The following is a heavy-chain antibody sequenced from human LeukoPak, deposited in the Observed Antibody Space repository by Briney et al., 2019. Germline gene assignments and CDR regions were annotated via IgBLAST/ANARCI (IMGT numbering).Heavy chain of an antibody. V-gene: IGHV1-8*01. Sequence: ASVKVSCKASGYTFTSYDINWVRQATGQGLEWMGWMNPNSGNTGYAQKFQGRVTLTRNTSISTTYMQLSSLRSEDTAVYYCARGFYQDGSGNFDYWGQGTLVTVSS. CDR1: GYTFTSYD. D-gene: IGHD3-10*01. J-gene: IGHJ4*02. CDR2: MNPNSGNT. CDR3: ARGFYQDGSGNFDY.